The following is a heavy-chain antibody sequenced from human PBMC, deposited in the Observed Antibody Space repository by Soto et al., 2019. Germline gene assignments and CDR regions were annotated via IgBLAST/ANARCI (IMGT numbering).Heavy chain of an antibody. Sequence: ASVKVSCKASGYTFTSYGISWVRQAPGQGLEWMGWISAYNGNTNYAQKLQGRVTMTTDTSTSTAYMELRSLRSDDTAVYYCARGEVRGTTNSGYYYYYGMDVWGQGTTVTVSS. J-gene: IGHJ6*02. CDR3: ARGEVRGTTNSGYYYYYGMDV. V-gene: IGHV1-18*01. CDR1: GYTFTSYG. D-gene: IGHD1-1*01. CDR2: ISAYNGNT.